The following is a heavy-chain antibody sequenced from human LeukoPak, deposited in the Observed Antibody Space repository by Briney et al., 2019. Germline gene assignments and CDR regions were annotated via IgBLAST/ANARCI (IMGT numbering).Heavy chain of an antibody. D-gene: IGHD4-17*01. CDR3: ARVLPADYGDYVGDWFDP. Sequence: ASVKVSCKASGYTFTSYGISWVRQAPGQGLEWMGWISAYNGNTNYAQKLQGRVTMTTDTSTSTAYMELRSLRSDDTAVYYCARVLPADYGDYVGDWFDPWGQGTLVTVSS. CDR2: ISAYNGNT. J-gene: IGHJ5*02. V-gene: IGHV1-18*01. CDR1: GYTFTSYG.